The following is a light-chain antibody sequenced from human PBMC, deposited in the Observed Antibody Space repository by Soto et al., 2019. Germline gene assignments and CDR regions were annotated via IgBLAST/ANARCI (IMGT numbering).Light chain of an antibody. CDR1: SSEVGSYNL. CDR3: CSYAGSSFYV. J-gene: IGLJ1*01. Sequence: QSVLTQPASVSGSPGQSITISCTGTSSEVGSYNLVSWYQQHPGKAPKLMIYEVSKRPSGVSNRFSGSKSGNTASLTISGLQAEDEADYYCCSYAGSSFYVFGTGAKVTVL. CDR2: EVS. V-gene: IGLV2-23*02.